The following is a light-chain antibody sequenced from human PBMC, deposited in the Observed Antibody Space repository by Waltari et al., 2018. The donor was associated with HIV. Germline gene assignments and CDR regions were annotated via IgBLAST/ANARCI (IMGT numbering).Light chain of an antibody. CDR3: SAYTGSSTYVV. CDR2: EVS. J-gene: IGLJ2*01. V-gene: IGLV2-14*01. CDR1: SSDVGGYHF. Sequence: QSALTQPASVSGSPGQSITISCAGTSSDVGGYHFVSWYQQHPGTAPNLMIDEVSKRPSGVSKRFSGSKSGNTASLTVSGLQAEDEADYYCSAYTGSSTYVVFGGGTKLTVL.